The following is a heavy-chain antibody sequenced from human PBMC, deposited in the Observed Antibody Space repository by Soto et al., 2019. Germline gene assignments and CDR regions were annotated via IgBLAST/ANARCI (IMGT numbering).Heavy chain of an antibody. D-gene: IGHD6-19*01. CDR1: GFRFGSYA. CDR2: ISGGGGST. CDR3: AKVEGFSSGWYGY. V-gene: IGHV3-23*01. Sequence: GGSLRLSCAASGFRFGSYAMSWVRQAPGKGLEWVSVISGGGGSTHYADSVKGRFTTSRDNSKNTLYLQMNSLRAGDTAIYYCAKVEGFSSGWYGYWGQGALVTVSS. J-gene: IGHJ4*02.